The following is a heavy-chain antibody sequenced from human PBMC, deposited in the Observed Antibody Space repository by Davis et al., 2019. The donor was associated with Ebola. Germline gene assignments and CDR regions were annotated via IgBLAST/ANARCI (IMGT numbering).Heavy chain of an antibody. CDR1: GYKFTDYG. D-gene: IGHD1-1*01. J-gene: IGHJ4*02. Sequence: ASVKVSCKASGYKFTDYGISWVRQAPGQGLEWVGWSYTANDNTHYAQKFQGRVTMTTDTSTSTAYMQLTSLGSDDTAVYYCVRDPWANHDVYWGQGTLVTVSS. CDR2: SYTANDNT. V-gene: IGHV1-18*04. CDR3: VRDPWANHDVY.